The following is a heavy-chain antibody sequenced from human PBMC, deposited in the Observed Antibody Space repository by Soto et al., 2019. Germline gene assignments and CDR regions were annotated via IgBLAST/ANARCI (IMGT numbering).Heavy chain of an antibody. D-gene: IGHD2-8*01. V-gene: IGHV1-69*01. CDR1: GGTFSSYA. CDR2: IIPIFGTA. CDR3: ARDRIKYCTNGVCYTGWFDP. J-gene: IGHJ5*02. Sequence: QVQLVQSGAEVKKPGSSVKVSCKASGGTFSSYAISWVRQAPGQGLEWMGGIIPIFGTANYAQKFQGRVTITADESTSTAYMELSSLRSEDTAVYNCARDRIKYCTNGVCYTGWFDPWGQGTLVTVSS.